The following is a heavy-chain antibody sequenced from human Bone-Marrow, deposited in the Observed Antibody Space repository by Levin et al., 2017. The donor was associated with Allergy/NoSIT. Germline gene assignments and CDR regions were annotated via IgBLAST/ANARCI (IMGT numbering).Heavy chain of an antibody. CDR2: ISYDGSNK. V-gene: IGHV3-30-3*01. D-gene: IGHD5/OR15-5a*01. J-gene: IGHJ6*02. CDR1: GFTFSSYA. Sequence: GGSLRLSCAASGFTFSSYAMHWVRQAPGKGLEWVAVISYDGSNKYYADSVKGRFTISRDNSKNTLYLQMNSLRAEDTAVYYCARGLHGMDVWGQGTTVTVSS. CDR3: ARGLHGMDV.